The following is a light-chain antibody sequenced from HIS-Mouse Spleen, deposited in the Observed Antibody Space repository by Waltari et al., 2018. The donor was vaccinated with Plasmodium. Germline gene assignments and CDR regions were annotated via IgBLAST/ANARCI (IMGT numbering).Light chain of an antibody. CDR3: QQDYNLPYT. J-gene: IGKJ2*01. V-gene: IGKV3D-7*01. CDR2: GAS. Sequence: EIVLTQSPATLSLSPGERATLSCRASQSVSSSYLFWYQQKRGQAPRLLIYGASIRATGIPARFSGSGSGTDFTLTISSLQPEDFAVYYCQQDYNLPYTFGQGTKLEIK. CDR1: QSVSSSY.